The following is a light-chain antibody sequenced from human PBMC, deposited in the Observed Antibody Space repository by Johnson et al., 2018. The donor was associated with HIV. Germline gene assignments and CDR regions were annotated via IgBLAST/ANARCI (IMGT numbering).Light chain of an antibody. V-gene: IGLV1-51*02. J-gene: IGLJ1*01. Sequence: QSVLSQPPSVSAAPGQKVTISCSGSSSDMGNYAVSWYQQLPGTAPKLLIFENNKRPSGIPDRFSGSKSGTSATLGITGLQTGDEADYYCGTWDSSLSALYVFVTGTKVTVL. CDR3: GTWDSSLSALYV. CDR2: ENN. CDR1: SSDMGNYA.